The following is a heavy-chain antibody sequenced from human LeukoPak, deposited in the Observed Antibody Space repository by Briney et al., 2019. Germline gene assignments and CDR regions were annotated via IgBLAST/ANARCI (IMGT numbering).Heavy chain of an antibody. J-gene: IGHJ6*02. CDR2: ISSSSSTI. CDR1: GFTFSSYS. Sequence: PGGSLRLSCAASGFTFSSYSMNWVRQAPGKGLEWVSYISSSSSTIYYADSVKGRFTISRDNAKNSLYLQMNSLRAEDTAVYYCAKDQREGPYYYGMDVWGQGTTVTVSS. V-gene: IGHV3-48*01. CDR3: AKDQREGPYYYGMDV.